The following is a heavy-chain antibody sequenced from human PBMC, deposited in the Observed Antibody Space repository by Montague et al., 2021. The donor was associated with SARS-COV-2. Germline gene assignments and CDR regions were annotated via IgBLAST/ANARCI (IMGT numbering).Heavy chain of an antibody. V-gene: IGHV4-59*08. CDR3: ARGWAFDP. J-gene: IGHJ3*01. CDR1: SVWASRHY. D-gene: IGHD6-19*01. CDR2: YYFFCYT. Sequence: SETLSLTCSRSSVWASRHYGAERSSSPRNTRHCISSYYFFCYTKYNPSLQSRVTISIDTSENQFSLRLNSVTAADTAVYFCARGWAFDPWGQGRLVTVS.